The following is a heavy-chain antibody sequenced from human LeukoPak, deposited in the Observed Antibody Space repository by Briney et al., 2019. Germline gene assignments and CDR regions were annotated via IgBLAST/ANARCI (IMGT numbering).Heavy chain of an antibody. V-gene: IGHV4-59*01. D-gene: IGHD1-14*01. CDR2: IYYTGST. CDR3: ARQIVISRTGYYFDS. Sequence: SETLSLTCTVSGGSISSYYWSWIRQPPGKGLEWIGYIYYTGSTNYNPSLKSRVTISVDMSKNQFSLKLSSVTAADTAVYSCARQIVISRTGYYFDSWGQGTLVTVSS. J-gene: IGHJ4*02. CDR1: GGSISSYY.